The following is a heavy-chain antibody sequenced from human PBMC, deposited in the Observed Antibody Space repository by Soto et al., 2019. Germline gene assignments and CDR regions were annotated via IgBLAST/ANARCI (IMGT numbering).Heavy chain of an antibody. Sequence: QVQLVQSGAEVKKPGSSVKVSCKASGGTFSSYAISWVRQAPGQGLEWKGGIIPIFGTANYAQKFQGRVTITADESTSTAYVELSSLRSEDTAVYYCAGDRLRMGWFDPWGQGTLVTVSS. CDR3: AGDRLRMGWFDP. D-gene: IGHD2-15*01. CDR1: GGTFSSYA. J-gene: IGHJ5*02. V-gene: IGHV1-69*12. CDR2: IIPIFGTA.